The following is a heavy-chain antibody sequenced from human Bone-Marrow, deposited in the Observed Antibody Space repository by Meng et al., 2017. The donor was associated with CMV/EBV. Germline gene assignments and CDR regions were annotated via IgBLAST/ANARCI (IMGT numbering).Heavy chain of an antibody. CDR2: INPNSGGT. J-gene: IGHJ6*02. CDR3: ARDEWQLVRDYYYGMDV. Sequence: ASVKVSCKASGYTFTGYYMHWVRQAPGQGLEWMGWINPNSGGTNYAQKLQGRVTMTTDTSTSTAYMELRSLRSDDTAVYYCARDEWQLVRDYYYGMDVWGQGTTVTVSS. CDR1: GYTFTGYY. D-gene: IGHD6-6*01. V-gene: IGHV1-2*02.